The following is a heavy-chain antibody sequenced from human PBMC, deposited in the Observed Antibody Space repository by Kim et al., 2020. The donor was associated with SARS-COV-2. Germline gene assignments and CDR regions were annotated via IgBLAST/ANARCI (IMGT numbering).Heavy chain of an antibody. V-gene: IGHV4-59*01. CDR3: ARVYYDSSGYYHDAFDI. Sequence: LKSRVTISVDTSKNQFSLKLSSVTAADTAVYYCARVYYDSSGYYHDAFDIWGQGTMVTVSS. D-gene: IGHD3-22*01. J-gene: IGHJ3*02.